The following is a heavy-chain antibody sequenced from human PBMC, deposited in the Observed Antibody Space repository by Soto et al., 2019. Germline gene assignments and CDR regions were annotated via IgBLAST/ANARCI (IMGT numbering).Heavy chain of an antibody. V-gene: IGHV4-59*01. J-gene: IGHJ5*02. D-gene: IGHD6-6*01. CDR1: GGSISSYY. CDR3: ARDLGSSSVWFDP. CDR2: IYYSGST. Sequence: LSLPCTVSGGSISSYYWSWIRQPPGKGLEWIGYIYYSGSTNYNPSLKSRVTISVDTSKNQFSLKLSSVTAADTAVYYCARDLGSSSVWFDPWGQGTLVTVSS.